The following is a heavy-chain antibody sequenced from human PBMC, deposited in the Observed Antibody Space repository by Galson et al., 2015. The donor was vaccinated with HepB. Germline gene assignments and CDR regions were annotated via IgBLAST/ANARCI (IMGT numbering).Heavy chain of an antibody. CDR2: INPKSGDT. J-gene: IGHJ5*02. D-gene: IGHD3-10*01. Sequence: SVKVSCKASGYTFTDHYFHWVRQAPGQGLEWMGWINPKSGDTKYEQNFQGRVSMTRDTSVSLVSMELSSLRSDDTAMYYCARGGGRYCLDAWGQGTLAIVSS. CDR3: ARGGGRYCLDA. V-gene: IGHV1-2*02. CDR1: GYTFTDHY.